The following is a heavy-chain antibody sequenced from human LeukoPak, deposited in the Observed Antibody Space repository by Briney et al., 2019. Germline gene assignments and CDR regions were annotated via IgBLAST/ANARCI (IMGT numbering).Heavy chain of an antibody. V-gene: IGHV1-2*02. D-gene: IGHD3-16*01. J-gene: IGHJ4*02. Sequence: ASVKVSCKACGYTFTGYYMHWVRQAPGQGLEGMGWIDPNSGGSNYAQKFQGRVTMNRDRSISTAYMVMSRLRSDNTAVYYCATSFPPISIMITFGGLYYFDYWGQGTLVTVSS. CDR3: ATSFPPISIMITFGGLYYFDY. CDR2: IDPNSGGS. CDR1: GYTFTGYY.